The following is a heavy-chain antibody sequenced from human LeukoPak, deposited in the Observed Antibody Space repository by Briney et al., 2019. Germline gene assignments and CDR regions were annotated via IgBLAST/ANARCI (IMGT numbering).Heavy chain of an antibody. J-gene: IGHJ4*02. CDR2: ISSSSSYI. V-gene: IGHV3-21*04. CDR1: GFTFSSYS. Sequence: GGSLRLSCAASGFTFSSYSMNWVRQAPGKGLEWVSSISSSSSYIYYADSVKGRFTISRDNSKNTLYLQMNSLRAEDTAVYYCARDDSSGSVYFDYWGQGTLVTVSS. CDR3: ARDDSSGSVYFDY. D-gene: IGHD3-22*01.